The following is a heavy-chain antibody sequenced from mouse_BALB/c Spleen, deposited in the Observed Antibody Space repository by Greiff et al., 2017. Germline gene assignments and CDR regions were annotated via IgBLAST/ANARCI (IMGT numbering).Heavy chain of an antibody. J-gene: IGHJ3*01. D-gene: IGHD1-2*01. CDR1: GFTFSDYY. CDR3: ARDRGITTATFAY. V-gene: IGHV5-4*02. CDR2: ISDGGSYT. Sequence: EVQRVESGGGLVKPGGSLKLSCAASGFTFSDYYMYWVRQTPEKRLEWVATISDGGSYTYYPDSVKGRFTISRDNAKNNLYLQMSSLKSEDTAMYYCARDRGITTATFAYWGQGTLVTVSA.